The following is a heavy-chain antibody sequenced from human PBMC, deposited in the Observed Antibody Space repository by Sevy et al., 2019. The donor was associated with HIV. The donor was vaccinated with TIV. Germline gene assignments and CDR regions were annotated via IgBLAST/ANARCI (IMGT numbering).Heavy chain of an antibody. CDR3: ARCPGNYSIDY. V-gene: IGHV3-48*02. CDR2: IGTAAGVT. J-gene: IGHJ4*02. CDR1: GFTFNTYS. D-gene: IGHD3-10*01. Sequence: GGSLRLSCAASGFTFNTYSLSWVRQTPGKGLEWLSFIGTAAGVTYYADSVKGRFTISRDNAKNSLYLQMNSLRDEDTAVYYCARCPGNYSIDYWGQGTLVTVSS.